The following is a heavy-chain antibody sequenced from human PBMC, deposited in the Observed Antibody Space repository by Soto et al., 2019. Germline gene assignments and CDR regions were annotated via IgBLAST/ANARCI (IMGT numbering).Heavy chain of an antibody. V-gene: IGHV4-39*01. Sequence: SETLSLTCTVSGGSISSSSHYWGWIRQTPGKGLEWIGNIYYSGGTFYNASLKSRVTISVDTSKNQLSLKVTSVTAADTAVYYCGRRSYGSGADLWGQGTLVTVSS. CDR3: GRRSYGSGADL. J-gene: IGHJ5*02. CDR1: GGSISSSSHY. D-gene: IGHD3-10*01. CDR2: IYYSGGT.